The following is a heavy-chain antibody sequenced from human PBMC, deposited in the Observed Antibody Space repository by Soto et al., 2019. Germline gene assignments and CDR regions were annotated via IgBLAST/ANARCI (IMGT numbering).Heavy chain of an antibody. CDR2: ISSTTNYI. V-gene: IGHV3-21*06. CDR1: GFTFTRYS. D-gene: IGHD1-1*01. CDR3: CRKFEELNSNLYY. Sequence: GGSLRLSCAASGFTFTRYSMNWVRQAPGKGLEWVSSISSTTNYIYYGDSMKGRFTISRDNAKDSLYLEMNSLRAEDTAVYYCCRKFEELNSNLYYWGQGTLVTVS. J-gene: IGHJ4*02.